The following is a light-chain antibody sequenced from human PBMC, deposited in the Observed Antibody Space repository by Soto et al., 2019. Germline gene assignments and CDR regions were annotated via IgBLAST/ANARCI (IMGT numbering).Light chain of an antibody. CDR3: LQVANFPRT. Sequence: DIQMTQSPSSVSASVVYTVTITCLASQDINSRLAWFQQQPGRPPKYVIQAATMLQSGFPSRFAGSGSGRDFTLTIHTLQPEDSATYYCLQVANFPRTFGQGTKVDIK. CDR1: QDINSR. J-gene: IGKJ1*01. V-gene: IGKV1-12*01. CDR2: AAT.